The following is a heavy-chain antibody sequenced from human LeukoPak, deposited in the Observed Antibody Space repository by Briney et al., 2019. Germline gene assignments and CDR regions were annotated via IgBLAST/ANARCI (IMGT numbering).Heavy chain of an antibody. V-gene: IGHV3-33*01. CDR1: GFTFSSYG. J-gene: IGHJ4*02. CDR2: IWYDGSNK. Sequence: GGSLRLSCAASGFTFSSYGMHWVRQAPGKGLEWVAVIWYDGSNKYYADSVKGRFTISRDNSKNTLYLQVNSLRAEDTAVYYCARDMSRWGFDYWGQGTLVTVSS. D-gene: IGHD3-16*01. CDR3: ARDMSRWGFDY.